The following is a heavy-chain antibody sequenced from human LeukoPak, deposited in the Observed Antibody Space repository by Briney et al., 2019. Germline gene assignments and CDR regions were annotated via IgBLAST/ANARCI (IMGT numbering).Heavy chain of an antibody. V-gene: IGHV3-74*01. D-gene: IGHD2-2*01. CDR2: INSDGSST. Sequence: PGGSLRLSCAASGFTFSSYWMHWVRQAPGKGLVWVSRINSDGSSTSYADSVKGRFTISRDNSKNTLYLQMSSLRAEDTAVYYCAKQGGLGYCSGTSCCADYWGQGTLVTVSS. CDR1: GFTFSSYW. CDR3: AKQGGLGYCSGTSCCADY. J-gene: IGHJ4*02.